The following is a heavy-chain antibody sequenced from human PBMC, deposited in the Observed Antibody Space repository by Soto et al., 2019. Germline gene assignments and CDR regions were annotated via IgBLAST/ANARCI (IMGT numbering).Heavy chain of an antibody. CDR3: VKVDEILSGYYDAVDV. D-gene: IGHD3-9*01. J-gene: IGHJ3*01. Sequence: PGETRRLSGSASGFTFSVYALHWVRQAPGKGLEYGSVISPDGGSTYYADSVKGRFTVSRDNCKNTLYLQMSSLRAEDTAMSYCVKVDEILSGYYDAVDVWGQGTMVTVSS. CDR2: ISPDGGST. CDR1: GFTFSVYA. V-gene: IGHV3-64D*06.